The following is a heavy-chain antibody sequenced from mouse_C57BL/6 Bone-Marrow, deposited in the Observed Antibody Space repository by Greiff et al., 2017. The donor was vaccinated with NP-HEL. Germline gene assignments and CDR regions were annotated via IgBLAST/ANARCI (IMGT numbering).Heavy chain of an antibody. Sequence: EVKLMESGGGLVKPGGSLKLSCAASGFTFSDYGMHWVRQAPEKGLEWVAYISSGSSTIYYADTVKGRFTISRDNAKNTLFLQMTSLRSEDTAMYYCARANLGRRFWFAYWGQGTLVTVSA. CDR1: GFTFSDYG. D-gene: IGHD4-1*01. CDR3: ARANLGRRFWFAY. J-gene: IGHJ3*01. V-gene: IGHV5-17*01. CDR2: ISSGSSTI.